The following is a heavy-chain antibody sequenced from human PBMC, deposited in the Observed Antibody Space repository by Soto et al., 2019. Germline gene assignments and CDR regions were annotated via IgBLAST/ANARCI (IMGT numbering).Heavy chain of an antibody. J-gene: IGHJ6*02. Sequence: EVQLVESGGGLVQPGGSLKLSCAASGFTFSGSAVHWVRQASGKGLEWVGRIRSTANNYATAYAASGQGRFTIFRDDLKNTAYLQMNSLKTEDTAVYYCTNPQVYYGMDVWGQGTTVTVSS. CDR1: GFTFSGSA. CDR2: IRSTANNYAT. V-gene: IGHV3-73*02. CDR3: TNPQVYYGMDV.